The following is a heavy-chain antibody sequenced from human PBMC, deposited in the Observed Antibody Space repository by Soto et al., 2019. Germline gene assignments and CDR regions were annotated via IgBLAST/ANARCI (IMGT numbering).Heavy chain of an antibody. CDR3: VPRKGDPFT. J-gene: IGHJ4*02. CDR2: IYYSGST. CDR1: GGSISSGGYY. V-gene: IGHV4-31*03. Sequence: SETLSRTCTVSGGSISSGGYYWSWIRQHPGKGLEWIGYIYYSGSTYYNPSLKSRVTISVDTSKNTLSLQMNSLRVEDSAVYYCVPRKGDPFTWGPGTLVTVSS. D-gene: IGHD3-16*01.